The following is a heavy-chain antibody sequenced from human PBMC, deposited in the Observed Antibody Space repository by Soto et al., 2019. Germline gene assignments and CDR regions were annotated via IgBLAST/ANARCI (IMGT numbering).Heavy chain of an antibody. CDR1: GYTFTGYY. D-gene: IGHD4-17*01. CDR2: INPNSGGT. V-gene: IGHV1-2*04. CDR3: ARAQYGDYYRNAFDI. J-gene: IGHJ3*02. Sequence: ASMKVSCKASGYTFTGYYMHWVRQAPGQGLEWMGWINPNSGGTNYAQKFQGWVTMTRDTSISTAYMELSRLRSDDTAVYYCARAQYGDYYRNAFDIWGQGTMVTVSS.